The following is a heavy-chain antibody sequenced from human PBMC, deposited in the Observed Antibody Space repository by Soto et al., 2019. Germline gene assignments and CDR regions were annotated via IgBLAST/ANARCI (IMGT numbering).Heavy chain of an antibody. CDR3: AASLMYYYDSSGYYYNYYGMDV. Sequence: GASVKVSCKASGYTFTSYAMHWVRQAPGQRLEWMGWINAGNGNTKYSQKFQGRATITRDTSASTAYMELSSLRSEDTAVYYCAASLMYYYDSSGYYYNYYGMDVWGQGTTVTVSS. J-gene: IGHJ6*02. D-gene: IGHD3-22*01. V-gene: IGHV1-3*01. CDR1: GYTFTSYA. CDR2: INAGNGNT.